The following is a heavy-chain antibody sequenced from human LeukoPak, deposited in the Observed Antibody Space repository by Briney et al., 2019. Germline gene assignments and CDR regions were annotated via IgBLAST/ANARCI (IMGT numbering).Heavy chain of an antibody. CDR2: IIPIVGST. CDR1: GYTFTSYG. CDR3: ARHYGGLDDY. D-gene: IGHD4-23*01. V-gene: IGHV1-69*04. J-gene: IGHJ4*02. Sequence: ASVKVSCKASGYTFTSYGISWVRQAPGQGLEWMGRIIPIVGSTNYAEKLQGRVTITADKSTSTVYMELSSLRSEDTAVYYCARHYGGLDDYWGQGTLIIVSS.